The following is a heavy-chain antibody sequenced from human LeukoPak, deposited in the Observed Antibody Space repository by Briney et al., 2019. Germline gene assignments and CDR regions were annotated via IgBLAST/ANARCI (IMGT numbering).Heavy chain of an antibody. D-gene: IGHD4-17*01. V-gene: IGHV4-39*07. CDR2: IYYSGST. Sequence: PSETLSLTCTVSGGSISSSSYYWGWIRQPPGKGLEWIGSIYYSGSTYYNPSLKSRVTISVDTSKNQFSLKLSSVTAADTAVYYCAREGRSLVTTSFDYWGQGTLVTVSS. CDR1: GGSISSSSYY. J-gene: IGHJ4*02. CDR3: AREGRSLVTTSFDY.